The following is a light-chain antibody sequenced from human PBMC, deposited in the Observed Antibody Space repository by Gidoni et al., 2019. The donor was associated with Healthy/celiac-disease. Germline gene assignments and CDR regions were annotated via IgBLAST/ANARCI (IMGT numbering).Light chain of an antibody. CDR3: CSYAGSFYV. CDR1: SSDVGGYNY. V-gene: IGLV2-11*01. Sequence: QSALTQPRSVSGSPGQSVTISCTGTSSDVGGYNYVSWYQQHPGKAPKLMIYDVSKRPSGVPDRFSGSKSGNTASLTSSGIQAEDEADYYCCSYAGSFYVFGTGTKVTVL. CDR2: DVS. J-gene: IGLJ1*01.